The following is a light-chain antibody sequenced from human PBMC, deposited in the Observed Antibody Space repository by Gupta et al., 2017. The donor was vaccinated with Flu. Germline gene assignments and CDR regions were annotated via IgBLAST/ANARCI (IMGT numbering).Light chain of an antibody. Sequence: SSELTQDPAVSVALGQTVRITCQGDSLRSYYASWYQQTPGQVPVLVIYGENKRPSGIPDRFSGSRSGNTASLTITGAQAEDEADYYCNSRDSSGNHLWVFGGGTKLTVL. CDR2: GEN. CDR1: SLRSYY. J-gene: IGLJ3*02. V-gene: IGLV3-19*01. CDR3: NSRDSSGNHLWV.